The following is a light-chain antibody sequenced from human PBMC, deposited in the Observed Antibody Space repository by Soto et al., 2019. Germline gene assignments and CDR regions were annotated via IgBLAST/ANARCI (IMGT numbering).Light chain of an antibody. V-gene: IGKV3-20*01. CDR2: GAS. CDR1: QSVSSTY. Sequence: EIVLTQSPGTLSLSPGERATLSCRASQSVSSTYLAWYQQKPGQAPRLLIYGASSRATGIPDRFSGSGSGTDFTLTISRLEPEDFAVYYCQHYDSSPRTWTFGQGTKVEIK. CDR3: QHYDSSPRTWT. J-gene: IGKJ1*01.